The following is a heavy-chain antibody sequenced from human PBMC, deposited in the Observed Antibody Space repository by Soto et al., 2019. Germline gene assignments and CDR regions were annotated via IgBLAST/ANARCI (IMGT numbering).Heavy chain of an antibody. CDR3: AKGHHPTFWSGYRPYYYYMDV. CDR2: ISGSGGST. CDR1: GFTFSSYA. Sequence: EVQLLESGGGLVQPGGSQRLSCAASGFTFSSYAMSWVRQAPGKGLEWVSAISGSGGSTYYADSVKGRFTISRDNSKNTLYLQMNSLRAEDTAVYYCAKGHHPTFWSGYRPYYYYMDVWGKGTTVTVSS. J-gene: IGHJ6*03. D-gene: IGHD3-3*01. V-gene: IGHV3-23*01.